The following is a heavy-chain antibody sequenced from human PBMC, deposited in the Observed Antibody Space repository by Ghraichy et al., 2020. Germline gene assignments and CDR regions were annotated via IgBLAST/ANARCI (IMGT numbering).Heavy chain of an antibody. CDR2: ISGNAGST. J-gene: IGHJ4*02. Sequence: GSLRLSCEASGFTFSSHAMSWVRQAPGEGLQWVSVISGNAGSTDYADSVKGRFTISRDNSRNTLFLQMDRLRVEDTAVYYCAKHQGDTSMEGAFDHWGQGSLVTVSP. D-gene: IGHD5-18*01. CDR1: GFTFSSHA. CDR3: AKHQGDTSMEGAFDH. V-gene: IGHV3-23*01.